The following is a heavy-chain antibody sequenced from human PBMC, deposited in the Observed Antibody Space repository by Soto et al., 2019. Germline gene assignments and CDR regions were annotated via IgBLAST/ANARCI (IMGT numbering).Heavy chain of an antibody. CDR1: GFTFSTYP. CDR3: ARPPISSYYMDV. D-gene: IGHD2-2*02. J-gene: IGHJ6*03. Sequence: GGSLRLSCAASGFTFSTYPMNWVRQAPGKGLEWVSFISTSGRYIYYADSVKGRFTISRDNAENSLFLQMNSLRAEDTAVYYCARPPISSYYMDVWGKGTTVTVSS. V-gene: IGHV3-21*01. CDR2: ISTSGRYI.